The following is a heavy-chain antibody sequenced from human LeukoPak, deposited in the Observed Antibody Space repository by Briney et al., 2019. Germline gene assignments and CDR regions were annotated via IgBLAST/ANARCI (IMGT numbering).Heavy chain of an antibody. Sequence: ASVKVSCKASGYTFTGYYMHWVRQAPGQGLEWMGWINPNSGGTNYAQKFQGRVTMTRDTSISTAYMELSRLRSDDTAVYYCARDSFYCSSTSCYAGWFDPWGQGTLVTVSS. D-gene: IGHD2-2*01. J-gene: IGHJ5*02. CDR2: INPNSGGT. V-gene: IGHV1-2*02. CDR1: GYTFTGYY. CDR3: ARDSFYCSSTSCYAGWFDP.